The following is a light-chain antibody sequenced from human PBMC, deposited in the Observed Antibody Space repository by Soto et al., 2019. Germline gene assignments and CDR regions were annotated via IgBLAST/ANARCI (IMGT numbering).Light chain of an antibody. V-gene: IGKV1-9*01. Sequence: DIQLTQSPSFLSASVGDRVTITCRASQGISSYLAWYQQKPGKAPNLLIYAASTLQSGVPSRFSGSGSGTEFTPTISSLQPEDFATYYCQQLINYPRTFGQGTRLEIK. CDR1: QGISSY. CDR3: QQLINYPRT. CDR2: AAS. J-gene: IGKJ5*01.